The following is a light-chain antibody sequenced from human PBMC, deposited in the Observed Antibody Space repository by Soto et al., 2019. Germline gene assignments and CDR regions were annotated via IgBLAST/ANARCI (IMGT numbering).Light chain of an antibody. V-gene: IGKV2-30*02. CDR1: ESLVHRDGNTY. Sequence: DAVMTQSPLSLPVTLGQPASISCRSSESLVHRDGNTYLSWFHQRPGQSPRRLIYMVSNRDSGVPDRFRSSVSDTDFTLGISRVEAEDVGVEYCMLGTHWLWTFGPGTKVEIK. J-gene: IGKJ1*01. CDR3: MLGTHWLWT. CDR2: MVS.